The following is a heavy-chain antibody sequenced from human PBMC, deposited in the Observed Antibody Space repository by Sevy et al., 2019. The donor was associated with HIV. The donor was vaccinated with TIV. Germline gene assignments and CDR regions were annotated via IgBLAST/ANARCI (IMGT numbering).Heavy chain of an antibody. V-gene: IGHV3-48*01. CDR3: ARDPDDFWSGYYYHYYGMDV. CDR1: GFTFSSYS. CDR2: ISSSSSTI. D-gene: IGHD3-3*01. J-gene: IGHJ6*02. Sequence: GGSLRLSCAASGFTFSSYSMNWVRQAPGKGLEWVSYISSSSSTIYYADPVKGRFTISRDNAKNSLYLQMNSLRAEDTAVYYCARDPDDFWSGYYYHYYGMDVWGQGTTVTVSS.